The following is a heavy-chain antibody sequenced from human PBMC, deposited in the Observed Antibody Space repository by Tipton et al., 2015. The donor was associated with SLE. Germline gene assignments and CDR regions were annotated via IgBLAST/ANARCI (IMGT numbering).Heavy chain of an antibody. D-gene: IGHD3-10*01. CDR2: IKSQTDGGGTT. CDR1: GFKFSKFW. J-gene: IGHJ4*01. CDR3: TTHYGSGSVPSD. V-gene: IGHV3-15*01. Sequence: SLRLSCTASGFKFSKFWMTWVRQTPEKGLEWVGRIKSQTDGGGTTDIAAPVKGRFTISRDDSTNTLYLQMNSLKIEDTGIYYCTTHYGSGSVPSDWGQGTLVTVSS.